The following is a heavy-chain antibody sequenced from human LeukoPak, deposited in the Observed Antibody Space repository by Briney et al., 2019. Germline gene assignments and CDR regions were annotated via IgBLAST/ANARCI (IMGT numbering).Heavy chain of an antibody. CDR1: GGSISSYY. D-gene: IGHD1-26*01. Sequence: SETLSLTCTVSGGSISSYYWGWIRQPPGKGLEWIGYIYYSGSTNYNPSLKSRVTISVDTSKNQFSLKLSSVTAADTAVYYCAGYSGSSRSFDYWGQGTLVTVSS. CDR2: IYYSGST. V-gene: IGHV4-59*01. CDR3: AGYSGSSRSFDY. J-gene: IGHJ4*02.